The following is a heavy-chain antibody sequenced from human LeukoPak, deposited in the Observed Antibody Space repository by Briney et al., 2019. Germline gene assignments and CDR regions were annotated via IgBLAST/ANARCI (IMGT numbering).Heavy chain of an antibody. CDR3: ARDRVSGWPQFDY. Sequence: SETLSLTCTVSGGSISSSSYYWGWIRQPPGKGLEWIGSIYYSGNTYYNPSLKSRVTISVDTSKSQFSLKLSSVTAADTAVYYCARDRVSGWPQFDYWGQGTLVTVSS. J-gene: IGHJ4*02. V-gene: IGHV4-39*07. CDR2: IYYSGNT. D-gene: IGHD6-19*01. CDR1: GGSISSSSYY.